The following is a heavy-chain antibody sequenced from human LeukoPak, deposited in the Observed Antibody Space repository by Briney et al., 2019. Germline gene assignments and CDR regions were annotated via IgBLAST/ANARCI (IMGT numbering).Heavy chain of an antibody. CDR1: GYTFTSYD. CDR3: AREGYSSSPLDY. D-gene: IGHD6-13*01. Sequence: GASVKVSCKASGYTFTSYDINWVRHATGQGLEWMGWISAYNGNTNYAQKLQGRVTMTTDTSTSTAYMELRCLRSDDTAVYYCAREGYSSSPLDYWGQGTLVTVSS. CDR2: ISAYNGNT. J-gene: IGHJ4*02. V-gene: IGHV1-18*01.